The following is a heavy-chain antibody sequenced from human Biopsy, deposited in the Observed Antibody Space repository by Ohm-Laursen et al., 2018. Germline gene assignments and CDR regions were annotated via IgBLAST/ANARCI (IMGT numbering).Heavy chain of an antibody. CDR1: GGTFSSYS. D-gene: IGHD1-26*01. CDR3: ARGPHSGSHSCFDY. J-gene: IGHJ4*02. CDR2: IIPMFGTA. V-gene: IGHV1-69*13. Sequence: GASVKVSCKVSGGTFSSYSITWVRQAPGQGLEWMGGIIPMFGTANYAQMFQGRVTISADESTSTSYMELSSLTTEDTAIYYCARGPHSGSHSCFDYWGRGTLVTVSS.